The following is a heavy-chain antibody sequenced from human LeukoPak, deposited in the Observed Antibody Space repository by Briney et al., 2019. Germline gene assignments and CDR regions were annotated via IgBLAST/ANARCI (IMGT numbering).Heavy chain of an antibody. CDR3: ARGYYDSSGYYYAPLAFDY. D-gene: IGHD3-22*01. CDR1: GGSISSGGYY. J-gene: IGHJ4*02. Sequence: SQTLSLTCTVSGGSISSGGYYWSWIRQHPGKGLEWIGYIYYSGSTNYNPSLKSRVTISVDTSKNQFSLKLSSVTAADTAVYYCARGYYDSSGYYYAPLAFDYWGQGTLVTVSS. CDR2: IYYSGST. V-gene: IGHV4-31*03.